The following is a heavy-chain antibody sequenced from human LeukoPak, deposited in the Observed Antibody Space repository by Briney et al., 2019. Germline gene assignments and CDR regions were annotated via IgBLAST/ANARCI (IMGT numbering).Heavy chain of an antibody. Sequence: GGSLRLSCAASGFTFSSYAMSWVRQAPGKGLEWVSAISGSGGSTYYADSVKGRFTISRDNSKNTLYLQMNSLRAEDTAIYYCAKGERFLEWLPYSNWFDPWGQGTLVTVSS. CDR3: AKGERFLEWLPYSNWFDP. D-gene: IGHD3-3*01. V-gene: IGHV3-23*01. J-gene: IGHJ5*02. CDR1: GFTFSSYA. CDR2: ISGSGGST.